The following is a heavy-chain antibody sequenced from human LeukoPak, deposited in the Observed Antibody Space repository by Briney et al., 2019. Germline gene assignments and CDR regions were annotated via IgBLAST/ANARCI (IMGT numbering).Heavy chain of an antibody. Sequence: ASVTVSCTASGYTFTSYGISWVRQAPGQGLEWMGWISAYNGNTNYAQKLQGRVTKTTDTSTSTAYMELRSLRSDDTAVYYCASSPHYYDSSGYPFDYWGQGTLVTVSS. CDR1: GYTFTSYG. D-gene: IGHD3-22*01. CDR3: ASSPHYYDSSGYPFDY. V-gene: IGHV1-18*01. J-gene: IGHJ4*02. CDR2: ISAYNGNT.